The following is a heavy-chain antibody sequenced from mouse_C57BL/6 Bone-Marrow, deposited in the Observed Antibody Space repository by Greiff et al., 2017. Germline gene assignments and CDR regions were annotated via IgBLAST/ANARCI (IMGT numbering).Heavy chain of an antibody. CDR3: ARGTLRPRFAY. D-gene: IGHD3-3*01. V-gene: IGHV3-6*01. CDR1: GYSITSGYY. J-gene: IGHJ3*01. Sequence: VQLKESGPGLVKPSQSLSLTCSVTGYSITSGYYWNWIRQFPGNQLEWMGYISYDGSNHYNQSLKNRISITRDTSKNQFFLKLNSVTTEDTATYYCARGTLRPRFAYWGQGTLVTVSA. CDR2: ISYDGSN.